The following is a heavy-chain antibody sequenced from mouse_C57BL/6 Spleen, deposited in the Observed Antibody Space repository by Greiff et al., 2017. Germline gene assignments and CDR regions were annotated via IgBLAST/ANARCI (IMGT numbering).Heavy chain of an antibody. Sequence: QVQLQQPGAELVRPGSSVKLSCKASGYTFTSYWMHWVKQRPIQGLEWIGNIDPSDSETHSNQKFKDKATLTVDKSSSTAYMQLSRLTSEDSAVYYCARRYYEYDGGYFDYWGQGTTLTVSS. CDR3: ARRYYEYDGGYFDY. D-gene: IGHD2-4*01. CDR2: IDPSDSET. J-gene: IGHJ2*01. V-gene: IGHV1-52*01. CDR1: GYTFTSYW.